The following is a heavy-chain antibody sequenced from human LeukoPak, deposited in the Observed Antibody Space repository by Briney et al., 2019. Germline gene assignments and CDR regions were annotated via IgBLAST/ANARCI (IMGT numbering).Heavy chain of an antibody. Sequence: KPSETLSLTCTVSGGSISSYYWSWIRQPAGKGLEWIGRVYSSGSTKYNPSLKSRVTMSVDTSKNQFSLKLSSVTAADTAVYYCARDGGSYLHPNWFDPWGQGTLVTVSS. CDR2: VYSSGST. J-gene: IGHJ5*02. D-gene: IGHD1-26*01. CDR1: GGSISSYY. CDR3: ARDGGSYLHPNWFDP. V-gene: IGHV4-4*07.